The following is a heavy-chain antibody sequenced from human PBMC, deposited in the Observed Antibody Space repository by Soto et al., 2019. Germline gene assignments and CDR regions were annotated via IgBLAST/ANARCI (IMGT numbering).Heavy chain of an antibody. V-gene: IGHV1-8*01. CDR3: VSWRFAHFDH. CDR1: GFSLISYD. J-gene: IGHJ4*02. CDR2: MNPNNGNP. Sequence: ASVKVCCKASGFSLISYDFSWVRQAAGQGLEWMGWMNPNNGNPGFAQKFRGRINMPRNTSMSTAYVELSSLRSDDTALYYCVSWRFAHFDHGGQGAPVTVSS.